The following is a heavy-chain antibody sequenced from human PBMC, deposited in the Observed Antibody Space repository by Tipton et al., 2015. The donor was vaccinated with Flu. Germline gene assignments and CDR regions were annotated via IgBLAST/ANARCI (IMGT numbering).Heavy chain of an antibody. CDR2: IWYDGSNK. CDR1: GFTFSSYG. D-gene: IGHD3-10*01. CDR3: ARGLVGSSTYYFDY. V-gene: IGHV3-33*01. Sequence: RSLRLSCAASGFTFSSYGMHWVRQAPGKGLEWAAVIWYDGSNKYYADSVKGRFTISRDNSKNTLYLQMNSLRAEDTAVYYCARGLVGSSTYYFDYWGQGTLVTVSS. J-gene: IGHJ4*02.